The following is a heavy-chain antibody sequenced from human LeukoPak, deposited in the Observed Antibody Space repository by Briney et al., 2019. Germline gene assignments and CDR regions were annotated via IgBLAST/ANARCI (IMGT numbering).Heavy chain of an antibody. CDR3: AGGYSYGYRHYYGMDV. J-gene: IGHJ6*02. D-gene: IGHD5-18*01. CDR1: GFTFSSYG. CDR2: IWYDGSNK. Sequence: GGSLRLSCAASGFTFSSYGKHWVRQAPGKGLEWVAVIWYDGSNKYYADSVKGRFTISRDNSKNTLYLQMNSLRAEDTAVYYCAGGYSYGYRHYYGMDVWGQGTTVTVSS. V-gene: IGHV3-33*01.